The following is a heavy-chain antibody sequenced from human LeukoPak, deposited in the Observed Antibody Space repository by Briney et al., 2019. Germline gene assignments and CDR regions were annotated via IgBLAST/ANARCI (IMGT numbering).Heavy chain of an antibody. J-gene: IGHJ1*01. CDR1: GYTFTSYA. CDR3: ARNNRAVAGPLQH. Sequence: GASVKVSCKASGYTFTSYAISWVRQAPGQGLEWMGGIIPIFGTANYAQKFQGRVTITADESTSTAYMELSSLRSEDTAVYYCARNNRAVAGPLQHWGQGTLVTVSS. V-gene: IGHV1-69*13. D-gene: IGHD6-19*01. CDR2: IIPIFGTA.